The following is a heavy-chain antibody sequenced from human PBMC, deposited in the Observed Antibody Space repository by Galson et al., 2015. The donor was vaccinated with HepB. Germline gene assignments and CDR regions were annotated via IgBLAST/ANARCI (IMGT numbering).Heavy chain of an antibody. CDR2: TYYRSKWYN. Sequence: CAISGDSVSSTSAAWNWIRQSPSRGLEWLGRTYYRSKWYNDYAVSVKSRITINPDTSKNQFSLQLNSVTPEDTAVYYCARGDGGNSDWYFDLWGRGTLVTVSS. CDR3: ARGDGGNSDWYFDL. V-gene: IGHV6-1*01. CDR1: GDSVSSTSAA. J-gene: IGHJ2*01. D-gene: IGHD4-23*01.